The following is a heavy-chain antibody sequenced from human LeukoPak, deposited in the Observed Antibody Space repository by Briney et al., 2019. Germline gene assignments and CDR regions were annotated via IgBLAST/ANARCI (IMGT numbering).Heavy chain of an antibody. J-gene: IGHJ4*02. Sequence: ASVKVSCKASGYTFTGYYMHWVRQAPGQGLEWMGWINPNSGGTNYAQKFQGRVIMTRDASTRTAYLDLSSLNVDDTAVYFCTRGHGKSRQYLVDFDYWGQGTLVTVSS. D-gene: IGHD6-13*01. CDR1: GYTFTGYY. CDR2: INPNSGGT. CDR3: TRGHGKSRQYLVDFDY. V-gene: IGHV1-2*02.